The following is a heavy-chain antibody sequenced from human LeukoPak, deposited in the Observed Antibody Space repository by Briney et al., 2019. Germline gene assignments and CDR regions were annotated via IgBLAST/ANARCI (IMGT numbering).Heavy chain of an antibody. CDR1: GGSINNNKW. CDR3: ASGTGTTSLFDY. J-gene: IGHJ4*02. D-gene: IGHD1-1*01. Sequence: SETLSLTCVVSGGSINNNKWWSWVRQPPGKGLEWIGDVYYSGSTNYNPSLKSRVTISVDKSKNQFSLKLSSVTAADTAVYYCASGTGTTSLFDYWGQGTLVTVSS. V-gene: IGHV4-4*02. CDR2: VYYSGST.